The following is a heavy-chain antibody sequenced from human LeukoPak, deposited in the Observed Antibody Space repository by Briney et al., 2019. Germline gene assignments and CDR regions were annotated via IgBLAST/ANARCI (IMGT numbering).Heavy chain of an antibody. CDR2: ISGSGGST. Sequence: GGSLRLSCAASGFTFSSYAMSWVRQAPGKELEWVSAISGSGGSTYYADSVKGRFTISRDNSKNTLYLQMNSLRAEDTAVYYCAKDIAARPDFWFDPWGQGTLVTVSS. V-gene: IGHV3-23*01. J-gene: IGHJ5*02. CDR3: AKDIAARPDFWFDP. D-gene: IGHD6-6*01. CDR1: GFTFSSYA.